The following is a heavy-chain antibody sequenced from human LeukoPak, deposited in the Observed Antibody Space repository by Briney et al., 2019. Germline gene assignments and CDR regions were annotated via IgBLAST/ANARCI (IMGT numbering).Heavy chain of an antibody. CDR3: AKDPAYYYGSGTLRSDY. Sequence: GGSLRLSCAASGFTFSSYAMSWVRQAPEKGLEWVSTISNSDGNTYYADSVKGRFTISRDDSKNTLYLQMNSLRAEDTAVYFCAKDPAYYYGSGTLRSDYWGQGTLVTVSS. J-gene: IGHJ4*02. D-gene: IGHD3-10*01. CDR1: GFTFSSYA. CDR2: ISNSDGNT. V-gene: IGHV3-23*01.